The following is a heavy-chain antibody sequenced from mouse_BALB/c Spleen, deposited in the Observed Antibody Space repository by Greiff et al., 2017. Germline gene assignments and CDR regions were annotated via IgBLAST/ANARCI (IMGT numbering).Heavy chain of an antibody. J-gene: IGHJ1*01. CDR2: IWGGGST. V-gene: IGHV2-6-5*01. D-gene: IGHD1-2*01. CDR1: GFSLTDYG. Sequence: VKLVESGPGLVAPSQSLSITCTVSGFSLTDYGVSWIRQPPGKGLEWLGVIWGGGSTYYNSALKSRLSISKDNSKSQVFLKMNSLQTDDTAMYYCAKHPQLYGDWYFDVWGAGTTVTVSS. CDR3: AKHPQLYGDWYFDV.